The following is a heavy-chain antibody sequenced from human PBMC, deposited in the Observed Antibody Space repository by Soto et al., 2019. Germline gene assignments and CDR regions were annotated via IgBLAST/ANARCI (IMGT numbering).Heavy chain of an antibody. Sequence: EVQLLESGGGLVQPGGSLRLSCAASGFTFSSYAMSWVRQAPGKGLEWVSAISGSGGSTYYTDSVKGRFTISRDNSKNTLYLQMNSLRAEDTAVYYCAKGYSSPYYFDYWGQGTLVTVSS. CDR3: AKGYSSPYYFDY. CDR2: ISGSGGST. D-gene: IGHD6-13*01. CDR1: GFTFSSYA. J-gene: IGHJ4*02. V-gene: IGHV3-23*01.